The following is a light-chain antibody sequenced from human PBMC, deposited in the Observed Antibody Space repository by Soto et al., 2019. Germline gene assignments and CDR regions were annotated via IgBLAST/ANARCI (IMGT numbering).Light chain of an antibody. CDR2: GAS. CDR3: QHYVSPPIT. V-gene: IGKV3-20*01. Sequence: EIVLTQSPGTLSLSPGERATISCRASQSVTSHYVAWDQQKPGQAPRLLGDGASSRATGSSDRFSGSGSGTDFTLTSSRLEPEAFAVYSCQHYVSPPITFGQGTRLEIK. J-gene: IGKJ5*01. CDR1: QSVTSHY.